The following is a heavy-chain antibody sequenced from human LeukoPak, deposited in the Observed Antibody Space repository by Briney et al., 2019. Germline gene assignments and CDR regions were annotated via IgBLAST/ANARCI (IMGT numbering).Heavy chain of an antibody. D-gene: IGHD6-6*01. V-gene: IGHV4-39*07. CDR2: IYYSGST. CDR3: ARVGTIRVSIAARPLDY. Sequence: SETLSLTCTVSGGSISSSSYYWGWIRQPPGKGLEWIGSIYYSGSTYYNPSLKSRVTISVDTSKNQFSLKLRSVTAADTAVYYCARVGTIRVSIAARPLDYWGQGTLVTVSS. J-gene: IGHJ4*02. CDR1: GGSISSSSYY.